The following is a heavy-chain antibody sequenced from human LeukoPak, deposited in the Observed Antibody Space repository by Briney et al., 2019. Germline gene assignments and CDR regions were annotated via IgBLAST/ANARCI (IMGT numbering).Heavy chain of an antibody. V-gene: IGHV3-48*03. Sequence: GGSLRLSCAASGLTFSSYEMNWVRQAPGKGLEWVSYVSSSGSTIYYADSVKGRFTISRDNAKNSLYLQMNSLRAEDTAVYYCARDVDYFDYWGQGTLVTVSS. CDR3: ARDVDYFDY. J-gene: IGHJ4*02. CDR1: GLTFSSYE. CDR2: VSSSGSTI.